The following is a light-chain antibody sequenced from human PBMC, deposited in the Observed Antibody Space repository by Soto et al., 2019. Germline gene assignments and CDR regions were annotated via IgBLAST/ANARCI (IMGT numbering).Light chain of an antibody. J-gene: IGKJ4*01. CDR1: QSVLYSSNNKNH. V-gene: IGKV4-1*01. CDR3: QQRYSTPLS. Sequence: DIVMTQSPDSLAVSLGERATINCKSSQSVLYSSNNKNHLDWYQQKPGKAPKLLIYAASTLQSGVPSVFIGSGCGTDVSLTISSLQPEDASTSSCQQRYSTPLSFGGGTKVDIK. CDR2: AAS.